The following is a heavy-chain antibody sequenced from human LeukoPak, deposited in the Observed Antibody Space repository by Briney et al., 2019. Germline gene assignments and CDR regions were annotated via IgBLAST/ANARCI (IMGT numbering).Heavy chain of an antibody. CDR1: GLTFRIFG. J-gene: IGHJ4*02. Sequence: PGGSLRLSCAASGLTFRIFGMHFVRQAPGKGLEWVAFIRFDGSNQYYTDSVKGRFTMSRDNANNTLYLQMNNLRGDDTAVYFCAKGYGESHFDSWGQGTLVTVSS. V-gene: IGHV3-30*02. D-gene: IGHD5-18*01. CDR2: IRFDGSNQ. CDR3: AKGYGESHFDS.